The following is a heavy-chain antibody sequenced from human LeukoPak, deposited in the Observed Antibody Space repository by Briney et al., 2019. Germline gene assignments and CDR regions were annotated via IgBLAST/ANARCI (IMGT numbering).Heavy chain of an antibody. D-gene: IGHD6-13*01. J-gene: IGHJ3*02. V-gene: IGHV4-39*01. Sequence: SETLSLTCTVSGDSMYSCCYYWGWFRQPPGEEPEWIGSMYYSGSTYFNPSLKSRVTISVDTSKNQFSLKLTSVTAADTAVYYCARTPIATIGHDAFDIWGQGTMVTVSS. CDR3: ARTPIATIGHDAFDI. CDR2: MYYSGST. CDR1: GDSMYSCCYY.